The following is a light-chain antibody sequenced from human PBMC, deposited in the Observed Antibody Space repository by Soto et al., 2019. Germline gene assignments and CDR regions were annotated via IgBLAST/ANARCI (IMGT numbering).Light chain of an antibody. CDR1: QSISTY. CDR2: ATS. Sequence: DIQMTQAPTSLSASVGDIVTITCLASQSISTYLNWLQLKPGKAPKLLIYATSSLRSGVPSRFSGSGSGTDFTLTISSLQPEDFATYYCQQSYTTPPYFGQGTRLEIK. V-gene: IGKV1-39*01. CDR3: QQSYTTPPY. J-gene: IGKJ5*01.